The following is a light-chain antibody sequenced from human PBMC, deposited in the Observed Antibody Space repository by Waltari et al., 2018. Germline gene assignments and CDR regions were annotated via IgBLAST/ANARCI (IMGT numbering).Light chain of an antibody. CDR3: QSYDASLGVV. CDR2: GID. V-gene: IGLV1-40*01. CDR1: WSNIGAGYD. Sequence: QSVLTQPPSVSGAPGQRVTISCTGSWSNIGAGYDVHWSQQLPGKAPTPLIQGIDHLPPGVPDRFFGSKSGTSASLAIPGLQPEDEADYYCQSYDASLGVVFGGGTKLTVL. J-gene: IGLJ2*01.